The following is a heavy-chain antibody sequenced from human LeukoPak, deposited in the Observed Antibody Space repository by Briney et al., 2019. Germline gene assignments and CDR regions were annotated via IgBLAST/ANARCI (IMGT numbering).Heavy chain of an antibody. Sequence: ASVKVSCKASGYTFTSYDINWVRQATGQGVEWMGWMNPNSGNTGYAQKFQGRVTMTRNTSISTAYMELSSLRSEDTAVYYCARGPTTYSSNWYGHWGQGTLVAVSS. J-gene: IGHJ5*02. CDR1: GYTFTSYD. CDR2: MNPNSGNT. V-gene: IGHV1-8*01. D-gene: IGHD6-13*01. CDR3: ARGPTTYSSNWYGH.